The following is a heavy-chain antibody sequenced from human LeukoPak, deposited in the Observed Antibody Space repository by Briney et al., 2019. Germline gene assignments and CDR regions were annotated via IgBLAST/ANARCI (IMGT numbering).Heavy chain of an antibody. D-gene: IGHD3-22*01. J-gene: IGHJ4*02. CDR2: ISSSGSTI. Sequence: PGGSLRLSWAASGFTFSDYYMSWIRQAPGKGLEWVSYISSSGSTIYYADSVKGRFTISRDNAKNSLYLQMNSLRAEDTAVYYCARVYYDSSGSDSYFDYWGQGTLVTVSS. CDR3: ARVYYDSSGSDSYFDY. V-gene: IGHV3-11*04. CDR1: GFTFSDYY.